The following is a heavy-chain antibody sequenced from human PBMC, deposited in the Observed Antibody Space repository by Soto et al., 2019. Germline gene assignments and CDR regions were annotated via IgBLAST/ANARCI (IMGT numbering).Heavy chain of an antibody. CDR3: VPHHHDSSGYFDS. J-gene: IGHJ4*02. V-gene: IGHV4-61*01. CDR1: GDSVTSVNYF. D-gene: IGHD3-22*01. CDR2: ISNSGIS. Sequence: ASETLSLTCAVSGDSVTSVNYFWTWIRQPPGGGLEWIGYISNSGISKYNPSLKSRVAMSQDTSKNQFSLNLHSVTAADTAVFYCVPHHHDSSGYFDSWGQGTLVTVSS.